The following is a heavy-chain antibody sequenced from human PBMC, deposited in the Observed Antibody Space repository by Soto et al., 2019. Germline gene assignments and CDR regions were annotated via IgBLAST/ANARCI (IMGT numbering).Heavy chain of an antibody. CDR1: GVTFSSYS. CDR2: ISSSSSYI. V-gene: IGHV3-21*01. D-gene: IGHD1-26*01. Sequence: GGSLRLSCAASGVTFSSYSMNWVRKAPGKGLEWVSSISSSSSYIYYADSVKGRFTISRDNAKNSLYLQMNSLRAEDTAVYYCARMGGALYVAFDIWGQGTMVTVSS. CDR3: ARMGGALYVAFDI. J-gene: IGHJ3*02.